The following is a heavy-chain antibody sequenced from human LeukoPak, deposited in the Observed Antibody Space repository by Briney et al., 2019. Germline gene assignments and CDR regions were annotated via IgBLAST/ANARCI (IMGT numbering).Heavy chain of an antibody. CDR2: ISGSGDNT. Sequence: GGSLRLSCAASGFTFYTYAMTWVRQAPGKGLEWVSSISGSGDNTYYADSVKGRFTISRDNAKNSLYLQMNSLRAEDTAVYYCARGAYYYEDWGQGTLVTVSS. V-gene: IGHV3-23*01. J-gene: IGHJ4*02. CDR3: ARGAYYYED. D-gene: IGHD3-22*01. CDR1: GFTFYTYA.